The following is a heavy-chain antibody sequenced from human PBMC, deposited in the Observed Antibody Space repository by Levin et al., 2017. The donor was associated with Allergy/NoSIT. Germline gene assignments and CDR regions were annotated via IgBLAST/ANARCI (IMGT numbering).Heavy chain of an antibody. CDR1: GGSISSGSYY. CDR3: ARAEVGSEH. J-gene: IGHJ4*02. D-gene: IGHD3-10*01. Sequence: QTLSLTCTVSGGSISSGSYYWSWIRQPAAKGLEWIGRIYSSGSANYNPSLKSRVTISVDTSKNQFSLKLSSVTAADTAVYYCARAEVGSEHWGQGTLVTVSS. CDR2: IYSSGSA. V-gene: IGHV4-61*02.